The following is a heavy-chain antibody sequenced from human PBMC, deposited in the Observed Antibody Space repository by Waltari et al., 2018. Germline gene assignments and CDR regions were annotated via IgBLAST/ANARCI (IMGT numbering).Heavy chain of an antibody. D-gene: IGHD3-9*01. CDR2: IYYSGIT. Sequence: QVQLQESGPGLVKPSQTLSLTCTVSGGSISSYYWSWIRQPPGKGLEWIGYIYYSGITNDTPSLKSRVTISVDTSKNQFSLKLSSVTAADTAVYYCARALRYFDWLLGDYYYYYMDVWGKGTTVTVSS. J-gene: IGHJ6*03. V-gene: IGHV4-59*01. CDR3: ARALRYFDWLLGDYYYYYMDV. CDR1: GGSISSYY.